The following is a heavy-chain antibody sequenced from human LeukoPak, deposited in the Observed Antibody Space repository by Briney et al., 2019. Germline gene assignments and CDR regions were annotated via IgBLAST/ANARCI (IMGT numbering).Heavy chain of an antibody. Sequence: SETLSLTCTVSGGSISSSSYYWGWIRQPPGKGLEWIGSIYYSGSTYYNPSLKSRVTTSVDTSKNQFSLKLSSVTAADTAVYYCASGSYDFWSGLASGGSNWFDPWGQGTLVTVSS. CDR3: ASGSYDFWSGLASGGSNWFDP. CDR1: GGSISSSSYY. J-gene: IGHJ5*02. CDR2: IYYSGST. V-gene: IGHV4-39*07. D-gene: IGHD3-3*01.